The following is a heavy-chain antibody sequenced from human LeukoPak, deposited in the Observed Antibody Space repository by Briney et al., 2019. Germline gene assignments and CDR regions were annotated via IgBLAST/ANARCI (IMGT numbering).Heavy chain of an antibody. Sequence: GGSLRLSCAASGFTFSSYSMNWVRQAPGKGLEWVSPISSSSSYIYYADSVKGRFTISRDNAKNSLYLQMNSLRAEDTAVYYCASSRAPYGGYDFDYWGQGTLVTVSS. V-gene: IGHV3-21*01. J-gene: IGHJ4*02. CDR3: ASSRAPYGGYDFDY. D-gene: IGHD5-12*01. CDR2: ISSSSSYI. CDR1: GFTFSSYS.